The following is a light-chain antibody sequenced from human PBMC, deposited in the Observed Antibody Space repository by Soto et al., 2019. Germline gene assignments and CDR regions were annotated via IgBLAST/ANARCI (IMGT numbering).Light chain of an antibody. Sequence: EIVLTQSPGTLSLSPGERLTLSCRTSQSLSTRSLAWYQQKPGQAPSLLIYEASTRAPGTPDRFSGSGSGTDLTLTVSRLEPEDFAVYYCQQYGRSVGFGQGTKVDIK. V-gene: IGKV3-20*01. J-gene: IGKJ1*01. CDR1: QSLSTRS. CDR3: QQYGRSVG. CDR2: EAS.